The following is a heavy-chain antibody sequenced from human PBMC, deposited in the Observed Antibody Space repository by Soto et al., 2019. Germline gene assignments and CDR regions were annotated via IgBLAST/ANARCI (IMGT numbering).Heavy chain of an antibody. CDR1: GFTFSDYY. CDR3: ARDPQIYWVYYYSYMDV. J-gene: IGHJ6*03. D-gene: IGHD2-8*02. CDR2: IGSSGTTI. Sequence: PGGSLRLSCADYGFTFSDYYMSWIRQAPGKGLEWVSYIGSSGTTIYYANSVKGRFTISRDNAKNSLFLQLNSLRAEDTAVYYCARDPQIYWVYYYSYMDVWGKGTTVTVSS. V-gene: IGHV3-11*01.